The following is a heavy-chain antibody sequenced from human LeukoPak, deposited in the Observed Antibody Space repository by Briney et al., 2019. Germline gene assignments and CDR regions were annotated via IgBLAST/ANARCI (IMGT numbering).Heavy chain of an antibody. CDR1: GFTFSSYS. CDR3: ARRGGYCSGGSCYGFHAFDI. Sequence: GGSLRLSCAASGFTFSSYSMNWVRHAPGKGLVWVSSISSSSSYIYYADSVKGRFTISRDNAKNSLYLQMNSLRAEDTAVYYCARRGGYCSGGSCYGFHAFDIWGQGTMVTVSS. CDR2: ISSSSSYI. J-gene: IGHJ3*02. V-gene: IGHV3-21*01. D-gene: IGHD2-15*01.